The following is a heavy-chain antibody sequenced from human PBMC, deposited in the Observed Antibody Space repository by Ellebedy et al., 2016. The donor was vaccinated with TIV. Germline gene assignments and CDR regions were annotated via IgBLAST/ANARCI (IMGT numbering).Heavy chain of an antibody. CDR3: ASVYSQGGFGEPYMDV. J-gene: IGHJ6*02. Sequence: AASVKVSCKASGYTFTSYDINWVRQATGQGLEWMGWMNPNSGNTGYAQKFQGRVTITRNTSISTAYMELSSLRSEDTAVYYCASVYSQGGFGEPYMDVWGQGTTVTVSS. CDR2: MNPNSGNT. CDR1: GYTFTSYD. D-gene: IGHD3-10*01. V-gene: IGHV1-8*03.